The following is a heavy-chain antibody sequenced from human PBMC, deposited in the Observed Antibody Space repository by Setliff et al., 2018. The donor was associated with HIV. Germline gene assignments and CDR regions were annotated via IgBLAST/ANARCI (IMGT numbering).Heavy chain of an antibody. Sequence: ETLSLTCAVSGYSISSGFYWGWIRQPPGKGLEWIGSIYHSGSTYYNPSLRSRVTISVDTSKNQFSLKMSSVTAADTAVYYCARDAPTVYANGWFDPWGQGTLVTVSS. CDR3: ARDAPTVYANGWFDP. D-gene: IGHD2-8*01. CDR2: IYHSGST. CDR1: GYSISSGFY. J-gene: IGHJ5*02. V-gene: IGHV4-38-2*02.